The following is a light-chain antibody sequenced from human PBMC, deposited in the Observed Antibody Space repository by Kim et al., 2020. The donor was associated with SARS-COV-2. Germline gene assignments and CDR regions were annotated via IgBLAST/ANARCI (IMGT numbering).Light chain of an antibody. V-gene: IGLV6-57*03. CDR2: EDN. Sequence: GKTVTISCTHSSGSIASNYVQWYQQRPGSAPTTVIYEDNQRPSGVPDRFSGSIDSSSNSASLTISGLKTEDEADYYCQSYDSSIVVFGGGTQLPS. CDR1: SGSIASNY. J-gene: IGLJ2*01. CDR3: QSYDSSIVV.